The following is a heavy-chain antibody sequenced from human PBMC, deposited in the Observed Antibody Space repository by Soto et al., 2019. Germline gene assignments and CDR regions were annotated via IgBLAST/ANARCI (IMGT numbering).Heavy chain of an antibody. Sequence: EVQVLESGGGLVQPGGSLRLSCGATGFTFSSYAMSWVRQPPGTGLEWVSGLSGSGSSTYYADSVKGRFTISRDNPKNTLYLQMKSLGAEDTAVYYCAKGTQLWFGELLWDYWGQGTLVTVSS. CDR2: LSGSGSST. CDR1: GFTFSSYA. D-gene: IGHD3-10*01. V-gene: IGHV3-23*01. CDR3: AKGTQLWFGELLWDY. J-gene: IGHJ4*02.